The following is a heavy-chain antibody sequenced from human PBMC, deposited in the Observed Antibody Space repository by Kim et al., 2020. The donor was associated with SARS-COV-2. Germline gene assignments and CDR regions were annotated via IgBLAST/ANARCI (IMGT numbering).Heavy chain of an antibody. CDR3: ARVSGSYYISR. CDR1: GFIFSNYW. V-gene: IGHV3-7*01. D-gene: IGHD1-26*01. J-gene: IGHJ4*02. CDR2: IKQDESEK. Sequence: GGSLRLSCAASGFIFSNYWMTRVRQAPGKGLEWLANIKQDESEKFYVDSVKGRFTISRDNAKNSLYLQMNSLRAEDTAVYYCARVSGSYYISRWGQGTLVTVPS.